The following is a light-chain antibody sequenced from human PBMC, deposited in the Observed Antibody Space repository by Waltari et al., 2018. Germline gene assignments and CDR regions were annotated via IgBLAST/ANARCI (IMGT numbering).Light chain of an antibody. Sequence: DIQMSQSPSTLSASIGDRVTITCRASHNIKTWVAWYQQKPGKAPKFLVYKASSLNNGVPSRFTGSGSGTDFTLTITSLQPDDFATYFCQQYDTYPLTFGGGTKVEIK. V-gene: IGKV1-5*03. CDR2: KAS. CDR3: QQYDTYPLT. J-gene: IGKJ4*01. CDR1: HNIKTW.